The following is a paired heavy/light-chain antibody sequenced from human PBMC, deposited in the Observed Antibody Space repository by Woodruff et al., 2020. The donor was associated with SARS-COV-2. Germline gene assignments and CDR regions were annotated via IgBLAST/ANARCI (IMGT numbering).Heavy chain of an antibody. J-gene: IGHJ4*02. D-gene: IGHD2-2*01. CDR2: INPISGGT. Sequence: QVQLVQSGAEVKKPGASVKVSCKASGYTFTGYYIHWVRQAPGQGLEWMGRINPISGGTNYAQKFQGRVTMTRDTSIGTAYMEVTSLRSDDTAVYYCARVWAIGYCSGTSCQDYWGQGTLVTVSS. V-gene: IGHV1-2*06. CDR1: GYTFTGYY. CDR3: ARVWAIGYCSGTSCQDY.
Light chain of an antibody. CDR3: MQALQTPLT. Sequence: EIVMTQSPLSLPVTPGEPASISCRSSQSLLQSNGYTYLDWYLQKPGQSPQLLIYLGSSRASGVPDRFSGSGSGTDFTLKISRVEAEDVGVYYCMQALQTPLTFGGGTKVEIK. CDR1: QSLLQSNGYTY. J-gene: IGKJ4*01. V-gene: IGKV2-28*01. CDR2: LGS.